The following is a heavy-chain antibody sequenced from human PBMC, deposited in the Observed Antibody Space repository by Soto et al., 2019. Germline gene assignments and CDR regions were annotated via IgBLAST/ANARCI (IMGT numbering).Heavy chain of an antibody. CDR2: IWYDGSNK. CDR3: ARGGSSSWYLPFDY. CDR1: GFTFSSYG. Sequence: QVQLVESGGGVVQPGRSLRLSCAASGFTFSSYGMHWVRQAPGKGLEWVAVIWYDGSNKYYADSVKGRFTISRDNXXNTRYLQMNSLRAEDTAVYYCARGGSSSWYLPFDYWGQGTLVTVSS. V-gene: IGHV3-33*01. D-gene: IGHD6-13*01. J-gene: IGHJ4*02.